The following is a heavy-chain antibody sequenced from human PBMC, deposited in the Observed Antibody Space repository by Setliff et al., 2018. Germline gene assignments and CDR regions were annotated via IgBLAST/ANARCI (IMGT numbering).Heavy chain of an antibody. CDR3: AREFVVISFVKNIHHHYGMDV. V-gene: IGHV4-38-2*02. D-gene: IGHD2-21*01. Sequence: SETLSLTCTVSGSSISNDYYWSWLRQPPGKGLEWIGESNHSGGTSYNASLKSRLTMSVDTSKNQFSLQLTSVTAADTAVYYCAREFVVISFVKNIHHHYGMDVWGQGTTVTVSS. J-gene: IGHJ6*02. CDR2: SNHSGGT. CDR1: GSSISNDYY.